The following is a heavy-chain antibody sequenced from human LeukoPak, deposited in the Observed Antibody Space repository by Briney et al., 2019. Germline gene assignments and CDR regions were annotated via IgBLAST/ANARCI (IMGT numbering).Heavy chain of an antibody. CDR1: GGSISSSSYY. D-gene: IGHD3-16*01. V-gene: IGHV4-39*07. J-gene: IGHJ6*03. Sequence: SETLSLTCTVSGGSISSSSYYWSWIRQPPGKGLEWIGEINHSGSTNYNWSLKSRVTISVDMSKNQFFLILSSVTAADTAVYYCSRVGVYTYGNYPYYMDVWGKGTTVTVSS. CDR3: SRVGVYTYGNYPYYMDV. CDR2: INHSGST.